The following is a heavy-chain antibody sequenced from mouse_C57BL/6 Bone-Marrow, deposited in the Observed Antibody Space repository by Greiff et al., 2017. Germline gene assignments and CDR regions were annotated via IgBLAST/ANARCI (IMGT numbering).Heavy chain of an antibody. J-gene: IGHJ2*01. CDR2: IWSGGST. CDR1: GFSLTSYG. Sequence: VQLQHSGPGLVQPSQSLSITCTVSGFSLTSYGVHWVRQSPGKGLEWLGVIWSGGSTDYNAAFIASLSISKDNTKSQVFFKMNSLQADDTAINYCGRNRYYSNYSYYFDYWGQGTTLTVSS. CDR3: GRNRYYSNYSYYFDY. V-gene: IGHV2-2*01. D-gene: IGHD2-5*01.